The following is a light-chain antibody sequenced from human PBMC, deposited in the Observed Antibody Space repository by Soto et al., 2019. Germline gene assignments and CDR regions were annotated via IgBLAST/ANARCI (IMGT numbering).Light chain of an antibody. Sequence: EIVLTQSPGTLSLSPGERATLSCRASQSVSNSYLAWYQQKPGQPPRLLIYDASSRATGIPDRFSGSGSGTDFTLTISRREPDDFAVYYCQQYGRSPGLFTFGPGTKVDIK. CDR2: DAS. CDR1: QSVSNSY. CDR3: QQYGRSPGLFT. V-gene: IGKV3-20*01. J-gene: IGKJ3*01.